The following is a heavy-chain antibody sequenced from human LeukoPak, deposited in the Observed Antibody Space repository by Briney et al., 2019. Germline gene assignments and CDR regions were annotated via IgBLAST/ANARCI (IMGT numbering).Heavy chain of an antibody. CDR3: AKEQYIAVVVTASGFDP. CDR2: ISGRDDST. V-gene: IGHV3-23*01. J-gene: IGHJ5*02. Sequence: GGTLRLSCASSGFTISTFGMNCARQAPGKGLEWVSTISGRDDSTFYAGSVKGPFTISRDNSKNMLYLHMNSLRAEDTAIYYCAKEQYIAVVVTASGFDPWGQGTLVTVSS. D-gene: IGHD2-21*02. CDR1: GFTISTFG.